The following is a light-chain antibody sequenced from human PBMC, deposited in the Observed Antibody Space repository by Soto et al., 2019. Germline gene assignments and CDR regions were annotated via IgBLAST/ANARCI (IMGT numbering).Light chain of an antibody. J-gene: IGKJ4*01. CDR1: RSVSSY. V-gene: IGKV3-11*01. CDR2: DAS. CDR3: QHRRSWPLS. Sequence: EIVLTQSPATLSLSPGERATLSCRASRSVSSYLAWYQQKPGRSPRLLIYDASNRATGIPARFSGSGSGTDFTLTISSLEPEDFAVYFCQHRRSWPLSFGGGTKVEIK.